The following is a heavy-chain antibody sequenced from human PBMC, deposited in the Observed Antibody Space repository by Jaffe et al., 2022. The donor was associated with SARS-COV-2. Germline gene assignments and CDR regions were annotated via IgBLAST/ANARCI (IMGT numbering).Heavy chain of an antibody. CDR2: INPNSGGT. CDR3: ARDPPSYYDMGADNWFDP. D-gene: IGHD3-22*01. Sequence: QVQLVQSGAEVKKPGASVKVSCKASGYTFTGYYMHWVRQAPGQGLEWMGWINPNSGGTNYAQKFQGRVTMTRDTSISTAYMELSRLRSDDTAVYYCARDPPSYYDMGADNWFDPWGQGTLVTVSS. V-gene: IGHV1-2*02. J-gene: IGHJ5*02. CDR1: GYTFTGYY.